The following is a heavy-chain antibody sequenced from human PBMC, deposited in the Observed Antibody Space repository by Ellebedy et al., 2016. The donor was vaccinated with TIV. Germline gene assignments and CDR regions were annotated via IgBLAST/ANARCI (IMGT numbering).Heavy chain of an antibody. V-gene: IGHV3-30*03. CDR2: ISYDGSDK. CDR1: GFTFSSYG. CDR3: SRDLGYSSPWDLSGY. Sequence: GESLKISCAASGFTFSSYGMHWVRPAPGKGLEWVAVISYDGSDKYYVDPVKGRFTISSDNSKNTLYLQLNSLRPEETAVYYCSRDLGYSSPWDLSGYWGQGTLVTVSS. D-gene: IGHD6-19*01. J-gene: IGHJ4*02.